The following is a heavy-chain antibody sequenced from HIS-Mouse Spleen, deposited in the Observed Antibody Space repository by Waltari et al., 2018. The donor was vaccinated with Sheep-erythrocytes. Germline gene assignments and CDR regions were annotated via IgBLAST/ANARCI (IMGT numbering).Heavy chain of an antibody. J-gene: IGHJ4*02. CDR1: GGTFSSYA. CDR3: AQTGATTPHFDY. Sequence: QVQLVQSGAEVKKPGSSVKVSCKASGGTFSSYAISWVRQAPGQGLEWMGRIIPSLGIANYAKKFQGRVTITADKSTSTAYMELSSLRSEDTAVYYCAQTGATTPHFDYWGQGTLVTVSS. CDR2: IIPSLGIA. D-gene: IGHD1-26*01. V-gene: IGHV1-69*04.